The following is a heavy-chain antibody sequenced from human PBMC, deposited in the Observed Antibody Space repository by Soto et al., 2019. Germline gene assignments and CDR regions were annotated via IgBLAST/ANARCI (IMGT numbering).Heavy chain of an antibody. CDR3: ARPRPYYDFWSGYYPAGYMDV. V-gene: IGHV3-11*01. D-gene: IGHD3-3*01. CDR2: ISSSGSTI. CDR1: GFTFSDYY. Sequence: GGSLRLSCAASGFTFSDYYMSWIRQAPGKGLEWVSYISSSGSTIYYADSVKGRFTISRDNAKNSLYLQMNSLRAEDTAVYYCARPRPYYDFWSGYYPAGYMDVWGKGTTVTVSS. J-gene: IGHJ6*03.